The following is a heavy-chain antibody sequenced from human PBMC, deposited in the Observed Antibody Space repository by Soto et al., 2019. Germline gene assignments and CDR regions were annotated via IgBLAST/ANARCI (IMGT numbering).Heavy chain of an antibody. V-gene: IGHV3-30-3*01. J-gene: IGHJ4*02. CDR3: ARDSSTYYYGSGSYYLGHY. D-gene: IGHD3-10*01. CDR2: ISYDGSNK. CDR1: GFTFSSYA. Sequence: GGSLRLSCAASGFTFSSYAMHWVRQAPGKGLEWVAVISYDGSNKYYADSVKGRFTISRDNSKNTLYLQMNSLRAEDTAVYYCARDSSTYYYGSGSYYLGHYWGQGTLVTVSS.